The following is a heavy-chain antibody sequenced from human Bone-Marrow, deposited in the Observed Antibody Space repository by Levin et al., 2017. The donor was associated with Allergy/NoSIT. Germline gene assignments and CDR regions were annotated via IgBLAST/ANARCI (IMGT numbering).Heavy chain of an antibody. Sequence: SCAASGFTFSNAWMTWVRQAPGKGLEWVGRIKSKSAGGTTDYAAPVRGRFSISRDDSENTVYLQMNSLKTEDAALYYCATEACTGDGMCLLKHAFDVWGQGTMVTVSS. CDR2: IKSKSAGGTT. CDR1: GFTFSNAW. CDR3: ATEACTGDGMCLLKHAFDV. D-gene: IGHD2-8*02. J-gene: IGHJ3*01. V-gene: IGHV3-15*01.